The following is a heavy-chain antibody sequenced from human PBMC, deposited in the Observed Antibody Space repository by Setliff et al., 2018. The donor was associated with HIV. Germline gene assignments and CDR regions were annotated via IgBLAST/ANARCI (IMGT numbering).Heavy chain of an antibody. CDR1: GGSITSGSDY. V-gene: IGHV4-61*02. J-gene: IGHJ3*02. CDR2: IYTSGST. CDR3: ARGYYDSSGYYVRHSAFDI. D-gene: IGHD3-22*01. Sequence: SETLSLTCTVSGGSITSGSDYWSWIRQPAGKGLEWIGRIYTSGSTNYNPSLKSRVTISKDTSKNQFSLKLSSVTAADTAVYYCARGYYDSSGYYVRHSAFDIWGQGTMVTVSS.